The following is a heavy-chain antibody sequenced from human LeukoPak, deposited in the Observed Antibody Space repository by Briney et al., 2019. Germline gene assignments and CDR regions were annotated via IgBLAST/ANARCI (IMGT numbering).Heavy chain of an antibody. V-gene: IGHV3-72*01. J-gene: IGHJ5*02. D-gene: IGHD4-23*01. CDR3: AILYGGEAYNWFDP. CDR2: IKNKANSYTT. Sequence: PGGSLRLSCAASGFTFSNYYMDWVRQAPGKGLDWVGRIKNKANSYTTQYAASAKGRFTISRDDSQNSLYLQMDSLKTEDTAVYYCAILYGGEAYNWFDPWGQGTLVTVSS. CDR1: GFTFSNYY.